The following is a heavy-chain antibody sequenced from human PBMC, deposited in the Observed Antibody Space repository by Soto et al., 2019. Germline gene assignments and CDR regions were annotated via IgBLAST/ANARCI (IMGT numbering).Heavy chain of an antibody. D-gene: IGHD5-12*01. CDR3: AREGGYDSTQGC. Sequence: SETLSLTCTVSGGFISNGDYHWSWIRQPPGKGLEWIGYTYPSGSTYYNASLRSRVTISIDASKNQFSLKLNSVTAADTAVYYCAREGGYDSTQGCWGQGTLVTVPS. V-gene: IGHV4-30-4*01. J-gene: IGHJ4*02. CDR1: GGFISNGDYH. CDR2: TYPSGST.